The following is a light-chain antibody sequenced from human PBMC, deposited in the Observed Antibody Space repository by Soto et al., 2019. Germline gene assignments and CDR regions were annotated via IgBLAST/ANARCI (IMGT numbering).Light chain of an antibody. CDR1: SSDIGGYDY. Sequence: QSALTQPASVSGSPGQSITISCTGTSSDIGGYDYVSWYQQHPGKAPKPMIYEVSNRPSGVSNRFSGSKSGNTASLTISGLQAEDEADYCCTSYTSSSTNYVFGTGTKVTVL. CDR3: TSYTSSSTNYV. J-gene: IGLJ1*01. CDR2: EVS. V-gene: IGLV2-14*01.